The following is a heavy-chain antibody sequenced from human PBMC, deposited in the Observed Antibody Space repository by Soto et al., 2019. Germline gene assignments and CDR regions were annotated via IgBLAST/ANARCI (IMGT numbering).Heavy chain of an antibody. Sequence: GGSLRLSCAASGFTFSSYGMHWVRQAPGKGLEWVAVIWYDGSNKYYADSVKGRFTISRDNSKNTLYLQMNSVRAEDTAVYYCARAGSIAVAGDAFDIWGQGTMVTVSS. CDR1: GFTFSSYG. CDR2: IWYDGSNK. J-gene: IGHJ3*02. V-gene: IGHV3-33*01. D-gene: IGHD6-19*01. CDR3: ARAGSIAVAGDAFDI.